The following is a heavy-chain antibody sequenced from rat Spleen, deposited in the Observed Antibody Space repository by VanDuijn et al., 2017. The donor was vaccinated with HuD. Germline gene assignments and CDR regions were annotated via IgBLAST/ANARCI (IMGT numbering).Heavy chain of an antibody. V-gene: IGHV5S10*01. CDR1: GFTFSDYN. D-gene: IGHD1-4*01. CDR3: ATGTTRVPFDY. CDR2: ILYDGTRT. J-gene: IGHJ2*01. Sequence: EVQLVESGGGLVQPGRSLKLSCAASGFTFSDYNMAWVRQAPKKGLDWVATILYDGTRTYYRDSVKGRFTVSRDNAKSTLYLQMDSLRSEDTATYYCATGTTRVPFDYWGQGVMVTVSS.